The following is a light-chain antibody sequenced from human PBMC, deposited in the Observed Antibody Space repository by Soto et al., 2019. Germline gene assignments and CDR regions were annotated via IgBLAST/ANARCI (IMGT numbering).Light chain of an antibody. CDR3: HQYNINHT. J-gene: IGKJ2*01. Sequence: DIQMTQSPSTLSASVGDRVTITCRASQSISSWLAWYQQKPGKAPKLLIYKASSLESGVPSRFSAGGSGTEFTLTISSLQPDDFATYYCHQYNINHTLGQGTKREIK. CDR2: KAS. CDR1: QSISSW. V-gene: IGKV1-5*03.